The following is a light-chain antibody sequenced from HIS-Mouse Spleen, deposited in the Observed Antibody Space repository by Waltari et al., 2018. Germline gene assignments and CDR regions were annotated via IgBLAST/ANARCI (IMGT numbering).Light chain of an antibody. CDR2: EGS. CDR3: CSYAGSSTLV. J-gene: IGLJ2*01. V-gene: IGLV2-23*01. CDR1: SRDVGSYNL. Sequence: QSALTQPASVSGSPGQSITISCTGTSRDVGSYNLVSWYQQHPGKAPQPMIYEGSKRPSGVSNRFSGSKSGNTASLTISGLQAEDEADYYCCSYAGSSTLVFGGGTKLTVL.